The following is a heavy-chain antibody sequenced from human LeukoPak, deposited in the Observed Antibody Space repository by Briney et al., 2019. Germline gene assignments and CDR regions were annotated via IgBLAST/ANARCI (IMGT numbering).Heavy chain of an antibody. CDR1: EFTFSTYA. V-gene: IGHV3-23*01. CDR2: ISGSGGST. CDR3: AKIFRGVIPSYAFDI. J-gene: IGHJ3*02. Sequence: GGSLRLSCAASEFTFSTYAMSWVRQAPGKGLEWVSAISGSGGSTYYADSVKGRFTISRDNSKNTLYLQMNSLRAEDTAVYYCAKIFRGVIPSYAFDIWGQGTMVTVSS. D-gene: IGHD3-10*01.